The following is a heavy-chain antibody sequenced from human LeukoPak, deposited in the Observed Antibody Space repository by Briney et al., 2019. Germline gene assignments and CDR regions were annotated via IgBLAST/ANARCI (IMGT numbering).Heavy chain of an antibody. CDR1: GGSISSGSYY. V-gene: IGHV4-61*02. CDR3: ARRQGWYQGAPFDY. CDR2: IYTSGST. J-gene: IGHJ4*02. D-gene: IGHD6-19*01. Sequence: SETLSITCTVSGGSISSGSYYWSWIRQPAGKGLEWIGRIYTSGSTNYNPSLKSRVTISVDTSKNQFSLKLSSVTAADTAVYYCARRQGWYQGAPFDYWGQGTLVTVSS.